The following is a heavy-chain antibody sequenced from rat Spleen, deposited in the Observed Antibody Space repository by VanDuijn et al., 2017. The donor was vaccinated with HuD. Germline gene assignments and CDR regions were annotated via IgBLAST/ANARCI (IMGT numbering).Heavy chain of an antibody. V-gene: IGHV5-7*01. J-gene: IGHJ4*01. D-gene: IGHD1-11*01. CDR2: ISYDGSDT. CDR3: AKDNGGYSGGYVMDA. CDR1: GFTFSDYN. Sequence: EVQLVESGGGLVQPGRSLKLSCAASGFTFSDYNMAWVRQAPKKGLEWVATISYDGSDTYYRDSVKGRFTISRDNAKSTLYQQMNSLRSEDTATYYCAKDNGGYSGGYVMDAWGQGASVTVSS.